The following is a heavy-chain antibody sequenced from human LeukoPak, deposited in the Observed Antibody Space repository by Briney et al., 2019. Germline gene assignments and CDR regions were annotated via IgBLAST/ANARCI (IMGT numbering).Heavy chain of an antibody. D-gene: IGHD3-10*01. V-gene: IGHV4-39*01. Sequence: NPSGTLSLTCTVSGDSINSLDLWSWVRQPPGKGLEWIGSIYYSGSTYYNPSLKSRVTISVDTSKNQFSLKLSSVTAADTAVYYCARRGSGSYFKPYYFDYWGQGTLVTVSS. CDR3: ARRGSGSYFKPYYFDY. CDR1: GDSINSLDL. J-gene: IGHJ4*02. CDR2: IYYSGST.